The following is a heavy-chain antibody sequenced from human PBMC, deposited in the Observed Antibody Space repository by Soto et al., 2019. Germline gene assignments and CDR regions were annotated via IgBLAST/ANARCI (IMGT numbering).Heavy chain of an antibody. CDR2: ISGSGGST. D-gene: IGHD2-15*01. CDR3: AKANRYCSGSNCYTFDY. Sequence: GGSLRLSCAASGFTFSSYAMSWVRQAPEKGLEWVSAISGSGGSTYYADSVKGRFTISRDNSKNTLYLQMNTLRAEDTAIYFCAKANRYCSGSNCYTFDYWGQGTLVTVSS. V-gene: IGHV3-23*01. CDR1: GFTFSSYA. J-gene: IGHJ4*02.